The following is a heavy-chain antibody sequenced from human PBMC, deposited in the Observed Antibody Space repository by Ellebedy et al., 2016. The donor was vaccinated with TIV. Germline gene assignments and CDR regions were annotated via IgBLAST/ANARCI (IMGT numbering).Heavy chain of an antibody. CDR3: ARDRGRYSGYGVDY. V-gene: IGHV3-23*01. CDR1: GFTFSSYA. CDR2: ISGSGGST. Sequence: GESLKISCAASGFTFSSYAMSWVRQAPGKGLEWVSAISGSGGSTYYADSVKGRFTISRDNSKNTLYLQMNSLRAEDTAVYYCARDRGRYSGYGVDYWGQGTLVTVSS. J-gene: IGHJ4*02. D-gene: IGHD5-12*01.